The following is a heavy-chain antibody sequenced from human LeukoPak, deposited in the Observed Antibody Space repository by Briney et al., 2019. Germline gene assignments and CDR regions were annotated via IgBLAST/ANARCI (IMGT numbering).Heavy chain of an antibody. J-gene: IGHJ5*01. Sequence: PSETLSVTCSVSGDSFGNYYWTWIRQPPGKGLEWIGYVYYSGSTNYNPSLKTRLHLSVDTSKNRFSLKLSSVTAADTAVYYCASSPRLTTSWFLFDSWGHGTLVTVSS. CDR1: GDSFGNYY. CDR2: VYYSGST. CDR3: ASSPRLTTSWFLFDS. V-gene: IGHV4-59*08. D-gene: IGHD2-2*01.